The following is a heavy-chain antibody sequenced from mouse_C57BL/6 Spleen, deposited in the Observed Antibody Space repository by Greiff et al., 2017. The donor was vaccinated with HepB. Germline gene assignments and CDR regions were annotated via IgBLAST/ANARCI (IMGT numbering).Heavy chain of an antibody. V-gene: IGHV5-12*01. Sequence: EVQLVESGGGLVQPGGSLKLSCAASGFTFSDYYMYWVRQTPEKRLEWVAYISNGGGSTYYPDTVKGRFTISRDTAKNTLYLQMSRLKSEDKAMYYCARPIYYDYDGGFAYWGQGTLVTVSA. CDR2: ISNGGGST. J-gene: IGHJ3*01. CDR3: ARPIYYDYDGGFAY. CDR1: GFTFSDYY. D-gene: IGHD2-4*01.